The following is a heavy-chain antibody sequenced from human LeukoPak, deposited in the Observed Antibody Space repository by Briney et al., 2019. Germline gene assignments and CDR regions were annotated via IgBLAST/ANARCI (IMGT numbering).Heavy chain of an antibody. Sequence: SQTLSLTCTDSGGSISSGSYYWSWLRQPAGKGLEWIGRIYTSGSTNYNPSLKSRVTISVDTSKNQFSLKLSSVTAADTAVYYCAGSLDSSGFDYWGQGTLVTVSS. V-gene: IGHV4-61*02. CDR1: GGSISSGSYY. J-gene: IGHJ4*02. CDR2: IYTSGST. D-gene: IGHD3-22*01. CDR3: AGSLDSSGFDY.